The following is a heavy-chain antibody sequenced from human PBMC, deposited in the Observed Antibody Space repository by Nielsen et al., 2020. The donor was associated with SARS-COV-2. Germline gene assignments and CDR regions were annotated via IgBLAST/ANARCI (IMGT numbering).Heavy chain of an antibody. CDR3: ARLGGRGLEYVDY. V-gene: IGHV3-11*03. J-gene: IGHJ4*02. Sequence: GGSLRLSCAASGFTFSDYYMSWIRQAPGKGLEWVSYISSSSSYTNYADSVKGRFTISRDNAKNSLYLQMNSLRAEDTAVYYCARLGGRGLEYVDYWGQGTLVTVSS. D-gene: IGHD1-1*01. CDR2: ISSSSSYT. CDR1: GFTFSDYY.